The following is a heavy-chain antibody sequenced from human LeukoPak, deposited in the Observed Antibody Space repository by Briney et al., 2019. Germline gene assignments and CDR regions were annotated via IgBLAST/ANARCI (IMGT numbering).Heavy chain of an antibody. J-gene: IGHJ4*02. CDR2: IYSGGST. Sequence: GGSLRLSCAASGFTVSSNYMSWVRQAPGKGLEWVSVIYSGGSTYYADSVKGRFTISRNNSKNTLYFQMNSLRAEDTAVYYCARPYGGNSGYWGQGTLVTVSS. D-gene: IGHD4-23*01. CDR1: GFTVSSNY. CDR3: ARPYGGNSGY. V-gene: IGHV3-66*02.